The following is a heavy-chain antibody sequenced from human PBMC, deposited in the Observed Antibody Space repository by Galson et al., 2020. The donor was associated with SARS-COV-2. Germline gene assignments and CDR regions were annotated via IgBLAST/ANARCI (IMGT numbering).Heavy chain of an antibody. J-gene: IGHJ6*03. CDR3: AAALYYYYMDV. CDR2: ISYDGSNK. V-gene: IGHV3-30*03. CDR1: GFTFSSYG. Sequence: GGSLRLSCAASGFTFSSYGMHWVRQAPGKGLEWVAVISYDGSNKYYADSVKGRFTISRDNSKNTLYLQMNSLRAEDTAVYYCAAALYYYYMDVWGKGTTVTISS. D-gene: IGHD6-13*01.